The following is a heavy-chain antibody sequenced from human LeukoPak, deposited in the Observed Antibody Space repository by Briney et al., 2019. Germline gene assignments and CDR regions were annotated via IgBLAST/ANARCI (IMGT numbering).Heavy chain of an antibody. CDR3: AKARHYYDSSGSFDY. J-gene: IGHJ4*02. V-gene: IGHV3-23*01. Sequence: GGSLRLSCAASGFTFSSYAMSWARQATGKGVEWVSAIIGSGGITYSADSVKGRLTISRYNSNNTLYLQMNRLRAEDTAVYYCAKARHYYDSSGSFDYWGQGTLVTVSS. CDR2: IIGSGGIT. CDR1: GFTFSSYA. D-gene: IGHD3-22*01.